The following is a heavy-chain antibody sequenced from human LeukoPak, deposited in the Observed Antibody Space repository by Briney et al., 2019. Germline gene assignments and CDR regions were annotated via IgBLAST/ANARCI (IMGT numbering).Heavy chain of an antibody. Sequence: GGSLRLSCAASGFTFSSYGMSWVRQAPGKGLEWVSAISGSGGSTYYADSVKGRFTISRDNSKNTLYLQMNSLRAEDTAVYYCAKGEDSYSGSFYFDYWGQGTLVTVSS. CDR1: GFTFSSYG. CDR2: ISGSGGST. CDR3: AKGEDSYSGSFYFDY. J-gene: IGHJ4*02. D-gene: IGHD1-26*01. V-gene: IGHV3-23*01.